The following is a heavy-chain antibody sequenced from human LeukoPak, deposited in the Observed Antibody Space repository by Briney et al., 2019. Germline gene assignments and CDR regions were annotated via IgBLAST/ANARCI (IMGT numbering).Heavy chain of an antibody. CDR2: INHSGST. V-gene: IGHV4-61*01. J-gene: IGHJ4*02. CDR1: GGSVSSGRYY. Sequence: PSETLSLTCTVSGGSVSSGRYYWSWIRQPPGKGLEWIGEINHSGSTNYNPSLKSRVTISVDTSKNQFSLKLSSVTAADTAVYYCARGPHTGVNYYDSSGYYYWGQGTLVTVSS. CDR3: ARGPHTGVNYYDSSGYYY. D-gene: IGHD3-22*01.